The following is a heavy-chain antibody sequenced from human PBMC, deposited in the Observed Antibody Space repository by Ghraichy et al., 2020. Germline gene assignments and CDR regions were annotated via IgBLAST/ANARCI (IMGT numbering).Heavy chain of an antibody. J-gene: IGHJ6*03. Sequence: GGSLRLSCAASRFTFSSYGMHWVRQAPGKGLEWVAVIWYDGSNKYYADSVKGRFTISRDNSKNTLYLQMNSLRAEDTAVYYCARGSGVPAATQSYYYYYYMDVWGKGTTVTVSS. CDR3: ARGSGVPAATQSYYYYYYMDV. D-gene: IGHD2-2*01. CDR2: IWYDGSNK. V-gene: IGHV3-33*01. CDR1: RFTFSSYG.